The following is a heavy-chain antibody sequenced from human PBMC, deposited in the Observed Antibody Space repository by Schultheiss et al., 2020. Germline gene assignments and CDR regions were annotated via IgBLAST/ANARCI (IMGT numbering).Heavy chain of an antibody. Sequence: SETLSLTCTVSGGSISSYYWSWIRQPPGKGLEWIGYIYYSGSTYYNPSLKSRVTISVDTSKNQFSLKLSSVTAADTAVYYCARGGITYGDKRDAFDVWGQGTMVTVSS. J-gene: IGHJ3*01. CDR2: IYYSGST. CDR1: GGSISSYY. CDR3: ARGGITYGDKRDAFDV. D-gene: IGHD4-17*01. V-gene: IGHV4-59*08.